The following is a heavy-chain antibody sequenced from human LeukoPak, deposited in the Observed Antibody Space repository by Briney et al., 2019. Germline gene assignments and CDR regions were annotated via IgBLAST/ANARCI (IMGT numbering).Heavy chain of an antibody. Sequence: SETLSLTCAVSGGSISSSIWWSWGHQPPGKGLEWIGEISHAGSTNYNPSLRHGITMSVDTSKNQFSLKVTSVTAADTAMYYCARRSPNNGWPFDSWGRGTPVTV. CDR3: ARRSPNNGWPFDS. CDR1: GGSISSSIW. D-gene: IGHD6-19*01. J-gene: IGHJ4*02. V-gene: IGHV4-4*02. CDR2: ISHAGST.